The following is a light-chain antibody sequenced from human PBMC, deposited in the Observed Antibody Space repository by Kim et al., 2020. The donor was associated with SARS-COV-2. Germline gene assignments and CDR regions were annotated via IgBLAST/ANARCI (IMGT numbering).Light chain of an antibody. J-gene: IGLJ3*02. CDR1: NNNVGNQG. V-gene: IGLV10-54*04. CDR2: RNN. Sequence: RQTATLTCTGNNNNVGNQGAAWLQQHQGHPPKLLSYRNNNRPSGISERFSASRSGDTASLTITGLQPEDETVYYCSAWDSSLNAWVFGGGTQLTVL. CDR3: SAWDSSLNAWV.